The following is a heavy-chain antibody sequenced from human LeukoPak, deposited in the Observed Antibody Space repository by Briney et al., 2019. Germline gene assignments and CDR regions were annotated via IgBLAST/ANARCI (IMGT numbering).Heavy chain of an antibody. Sequence: GSLRLSCTASGFTFGDYLMSWFRQAPGKGLEWIGFISGGTTEYAASVKGRFTISRDDSTSIAYLQMNSLTTEDTAVYYRSRGSGWLSVYWGQGTLVTVSS. D-gene: IGHD6-19*01. CDR1: GFTFGDYL. CDR2: ISGGTT. V-gene: IGHV3-49*03. CDR3: SRGSGWLSVY. J-gene: IGHJ4*02.